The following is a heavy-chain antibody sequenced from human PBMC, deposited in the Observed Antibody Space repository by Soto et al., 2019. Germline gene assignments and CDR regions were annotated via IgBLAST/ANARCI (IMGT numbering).Heavy chain of an antibody. CDR3: AREETTVITRNFYYGMDV. V-gene: IGHV1-18*01. CDR1: GGTFSSYA. D-gene: IGHD4-17*01. Sequence: ASVKVSCKASGGTFSSYAISLVRQAPGQGLEWMGWISAYNGNTKYAQKLQGRVTMTRNTSISAAYMELSSLRSEDTAVYYCAREETTVITRNFYYGMDVWGQGTTVTVSS. CDR2: ISAYNGNT. J-gene: IGHJ6*02.